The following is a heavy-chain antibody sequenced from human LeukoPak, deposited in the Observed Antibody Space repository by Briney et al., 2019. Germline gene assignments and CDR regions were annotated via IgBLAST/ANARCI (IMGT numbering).Heavy chain of an antibody. CDR3: ARVGSSGWYGGDYYYMDV. CDR1: GFSFSDYD. J-gene: IGHJ6*03. D-gene: IGHD6-19*01. Sequence: GGSLRLSCAASGFSFSDYDMHWVRQAPGKGLEWVTFIRYDGTNTYADSVKGRFTISRDNAKDTLYLQMNSLRAEDTAVYYCARVGSSGWYGGDYYYMDVWGKGTTVTISS. CDR2: IRYDGTNT. V-gene: IGHV3-30*02.